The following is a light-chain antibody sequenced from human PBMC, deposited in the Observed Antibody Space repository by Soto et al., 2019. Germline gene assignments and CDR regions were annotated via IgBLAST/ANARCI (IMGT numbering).Light chain of an antibody. CDR1: QSISSY. J-gene: IGKJ2*01. CDR3: QQSYSTPYT. CDR2: AAS. Sequence: DIQMTQSPSSLAASVGDRVTITCRASQSISSYLNWYQQKPGKAPKVLIYAASSLQSGVPPRFSGSGSGTDFTLTISSLQLEDFATYYCQQSYSTPYTFGQGTKLEIK. V-gene: IGKV1-39*01.